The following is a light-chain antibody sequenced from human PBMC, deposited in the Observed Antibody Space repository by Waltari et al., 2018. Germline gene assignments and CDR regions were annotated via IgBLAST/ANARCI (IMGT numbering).Light chain of an antibody. CDR3: QQYNLYST. CDR1: QSIGSY. V-gene: IGKV1-5*03. Sequence: DIQMTQSPSTLAASVGETVTITCRASQSIGSYLAWYQFKAGQAPKLLIQTASDLHIGVPSRFSGSGSGTEFTLTISSLQPDDFATYYCQQYNLYSTFGQGSKVEIK. CDR2: TAS. J-gene: IGKJ1*01.